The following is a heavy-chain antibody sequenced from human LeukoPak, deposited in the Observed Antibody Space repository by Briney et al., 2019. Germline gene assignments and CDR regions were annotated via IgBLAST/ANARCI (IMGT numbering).Heavy chain of an antibody. CDR1: RLTFDDYA. CDR3: AKDAVAGTADY. CDR2: ISGDGGST. J-gene: IGHJ4*02. Sequence: GGSLRLSCAPCRLTFDDYAMHWVRQAPGKGLEWVSLISGDGGSTYYEGSVKGRLTISRDNSKNSLYLQMNSLRTEDTALYYCAKDAVAGTADYWGQGTLVTVSS. D-gene: IGHD6-19*01. V-gene: IGHV3-43*02.